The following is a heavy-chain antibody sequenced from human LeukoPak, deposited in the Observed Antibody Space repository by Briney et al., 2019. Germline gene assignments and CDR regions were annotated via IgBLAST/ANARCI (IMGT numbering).Heavy chain of an antibody. V-gene: IGHV1-69*13. D-gene: IGHD4-17*01. J-gene: IGHJ4*02. CDR3: ARDGPPGDYILRY. CDR2: IIPIFSTA. Sequence: VKVSCKASGGTFSSYAISWVRQAPGQGLEWMGGIIPIFSTANYAQKFQGRVTITADESTSTAYMELSSLRSEDTAVYYCARDGPPGDYILRYWGQGTLVTVSS. CDR1: GGTFSSYA.